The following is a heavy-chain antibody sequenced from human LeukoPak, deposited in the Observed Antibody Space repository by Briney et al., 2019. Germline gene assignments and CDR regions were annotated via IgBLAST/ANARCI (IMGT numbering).Heavy chain of an antibody. V-gene: IGHV1-69*05. Sequence: SVKVSCKASGGTFSSYAISWVRQATGQGLEWMGRIIPIFGTANYAQKFQGRVTITTDESTSTAYMELSSLRSEDTAVYYCARSDYYDSSGYVYYMDVWGKGTTVTVSS. CDR2: IIPIFGTA. CDR3: ARSDYYDSSGYVYYMDV. D-gene: IGHD3-22*01. CDR1: GGTFSSYA. J-gene: IGHJ6*03.